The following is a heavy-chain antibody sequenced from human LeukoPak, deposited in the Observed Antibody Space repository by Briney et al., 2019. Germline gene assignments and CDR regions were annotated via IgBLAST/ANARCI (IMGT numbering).Heavy chain of an antibody. CDR2: INAGNGNT. CDR1: GYTFTSYA. CDR3: ASFAYSSGWYFDY. J-gene: IGHJ4*02. V-gene: IGHV1-3*01. Sequence: ASVKVSCKASGYTFTSYAMHWVRQAPGQRLEWMGWINAGNGNTKYSQKFQGRVTITRDTSTSTAYMELRSLRSDDTAVYYCASFAYSSGWYFDYWGQGTLVTVSS. D-gene: IGHD6-19*01.